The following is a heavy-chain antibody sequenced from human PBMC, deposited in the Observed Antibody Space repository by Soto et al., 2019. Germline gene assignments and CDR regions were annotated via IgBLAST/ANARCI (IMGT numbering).Heavy chain of an antibody. CDR2: INHSGST. D-gene: IGHD3-22*01. V-gene: IGHV4-34*01. CDR1: GGSFSGYY. J-gene: IGHJ4*02. Sequence: PSETLSLTCAVYGGSFSGYYWSWIRQPPGKGLEWIGEINHSGSTNYNPSLKSRVTISVDTSKNQFSLKLSSVTAADTAVYHCARTKYYYDSSGYEREYYFDYWGQGTLVTVSS. CDR3: ARTKYYYDSSGYEREYYFDY.